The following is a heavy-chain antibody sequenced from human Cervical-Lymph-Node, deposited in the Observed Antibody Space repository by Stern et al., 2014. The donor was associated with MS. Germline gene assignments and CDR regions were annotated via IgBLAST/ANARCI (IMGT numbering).Heavy chain of an antibody. Sequence: EVQLVESGAEVKKPGESLKISCKGSGYSFTTHWIGWVRQMPGKGLEWIGIIYPGDSDTRYSPSFKGQVTISADKSITTAYLQWSSLKASDSAMYYCARRLGSSYSDYGMDVWGLGTTVTVSS. D-gene: IGHD6-6*01. CDR1: GYSFTTHW. V-gene: IGHV5-51*03. CDR3: ARRLGSSYSDYGMDV. J-gene: IGHJ6*02. CDR2: IYPGDSDT.